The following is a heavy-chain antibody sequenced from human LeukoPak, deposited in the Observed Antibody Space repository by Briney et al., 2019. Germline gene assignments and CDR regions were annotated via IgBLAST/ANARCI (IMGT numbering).Heavy chain of an antibody. Sequence: GGSLRLSCATSGYTFSSHGLHWVRQAPGRGLECVASIRHDGGDKYYSESVKGRFTISKDNTKNRLFLYMDSLRPEDTAVYYCVRWSGTYPLYYLDYWGQGTLVTVSS. J-gene: IGHJ4*02. D-gene: IGHD1-26*01. V-gene: IGHV3-30*02. CDR1: GYTFSSHG. CDR3: VRWSGTYPLYYLDY. CDR2: IRHDGGDK.